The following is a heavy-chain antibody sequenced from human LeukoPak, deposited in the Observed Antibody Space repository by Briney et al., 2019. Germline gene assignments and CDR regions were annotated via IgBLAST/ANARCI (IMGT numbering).Heavy chain of an antibody. CDR3: ARDPSRGSTAGGFDI. D-gene: IGHD3-10*01. CDR2: ISSSGSTI. CDR1: GFTFSSYG. J-gene: IGHJ3*02. Sequence: GGSLRLSCAASGFTFSSYGMNWVRQAPGEGLEWVSYISSSGSTIIYADSVKGRFTISRDNAKNSLYLQVNSLRAEDTAVYYCARDPSRGSTAGGFDIWGQGTMVTVSS. V-gene: IGHV3-48*03.